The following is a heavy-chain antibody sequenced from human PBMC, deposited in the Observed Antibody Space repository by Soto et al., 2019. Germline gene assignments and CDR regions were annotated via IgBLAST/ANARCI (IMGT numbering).Heavy chain of an antibody. CDR1: CGSITTAGYS. CDR2: VYHTGNA. V-gene: IGHV4-30-2*01. J-gene: IGHJ6*02. Sequence: SETLSLTCTVSCGSITTAGYSWSWIRQPPGKALEWIGYVYHTGNAYPKPSLKSRVTISLDRSKNQFSLKMTSVTAADTALYYCASRPFYYYGLDVWGQGTTVTVSS. CDR3: ASRPFYYYGLDV.